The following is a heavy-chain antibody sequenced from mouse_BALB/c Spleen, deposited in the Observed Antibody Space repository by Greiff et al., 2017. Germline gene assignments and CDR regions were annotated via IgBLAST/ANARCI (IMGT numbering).Heavy chain of an antibody. J-gene: IGHJ2*01. V-gene: IGHV1S81*02. CDR2: INPSNGRT. D-gene: IGHD2-3*01. CDR3: ARGVYDGYYKANYFDY. Sequence: QVQLQQPGAELVKPGASVKLSCKASGYTFTSYWMHWVKQRPGQGLEWIGEINPSNGRTNYNEKFKSKATLTVDKSSSTAYMQLSSLTSEDSAVYYCARGVYDGYYKANYFDYWGQGTTLTVSS. CDR1: GYTFTSYW.